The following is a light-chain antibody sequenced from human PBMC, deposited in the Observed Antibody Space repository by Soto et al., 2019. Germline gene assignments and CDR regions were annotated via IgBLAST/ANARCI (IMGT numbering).Light chain of an antibody. CDR1: QSVGIY. CDR2: DTF. Sequence: EIVLTQSPATLSLSPGERATLSWRASQSVGIYLAWYQQKPGQAPRLLIYDTFNRATGIPARFSGSGSGTDLTLTISSLDTADFALYYCQQRTTWPWPFGQGTQVDIK. V-gene: IGKV3-11*01. CDR3: QQRTTWPWP. J-gene: IGKJ1*01.